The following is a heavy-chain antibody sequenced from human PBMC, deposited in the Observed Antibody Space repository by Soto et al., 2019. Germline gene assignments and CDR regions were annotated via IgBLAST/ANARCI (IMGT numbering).Heavy chain of an antibody. CDR3: ARGQQQLVRDYYYYMDV. CDR2: IYYSGST. Sequence: PSETLSLTCTVSGGSISSYYWSWIRQPPGKGLEWIGYIYYSGSTNYNPSLKSRVTISVDTSKNQFSLKLSSVTAADTAVYYCARGQQQLVRDYYYYMDVWGKGTTVTVSS. V-gene: IGHV4-59*01. CDR1: GGSISSYY. D-gene: IGHD6-13*01. J-gene: IGHJ6*03.